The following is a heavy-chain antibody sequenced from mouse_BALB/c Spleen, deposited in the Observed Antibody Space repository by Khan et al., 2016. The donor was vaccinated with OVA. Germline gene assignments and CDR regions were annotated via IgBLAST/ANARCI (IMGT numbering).Heavy chain of an antibody. CDR3: ARRDDYGGSYYVLDY. Sequence: QIQLVQSGPELKKPGETVKISCKASGYTFKNYGMNWVKQAPGKGLKWMGWINTYSGAATYADDFKGRFAFSLETSASTAYLQIHNLKNEDMATYFCARRDDYGGSYYVLDYWGQGTSVTVSS. J-gene: IGHJ4*01. CDR2: INTYSGAA. D-gene: IGHD1-1*01. CDR1: GYTFKNYG. V-gene: IGHV9-1*02.